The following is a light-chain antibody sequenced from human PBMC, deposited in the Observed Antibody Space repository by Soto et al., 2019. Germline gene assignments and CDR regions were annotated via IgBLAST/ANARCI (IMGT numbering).Light chain of an antibody. CDR1: QAISNY. CDR2: GAK. Sequence: DIQMTQSPSFLSASVGDRVTITCRAGQAISNYLNWYQQKPGKAPNLLIFGAKTLQSGVPSRFSGSGYGTDFTLTITTLQPEDVGIYYCQQRRATHLHLGQETRLXI. V-gene: IGKV1-39*01. J-gene: IGKJ5*01. CDR3: QQRRATHLH.